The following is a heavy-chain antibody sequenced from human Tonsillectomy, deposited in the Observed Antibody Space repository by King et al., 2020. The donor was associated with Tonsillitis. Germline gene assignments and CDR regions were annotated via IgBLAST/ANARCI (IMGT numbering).Heavy chain of an antibody. CDR3: ASEGPGGYYGMDV. CDR2: ITNTGDT. J-gene: IGHJ6*02. Sequence: VQLVESGGGLVQPGGSLRLSCAASGFSISNYDMHWVRQATGRGLEWVSVITNTGDTHYPGSVKGRFTISRDNVKNSLYLQMNSLRAEDTAVYYCASEGPGGYYGMDVWGQGTTVTVSS. V-gene: IGHV3-13*01. D-gene: IGHD1-14*01. CDR1: GFSISNYD.